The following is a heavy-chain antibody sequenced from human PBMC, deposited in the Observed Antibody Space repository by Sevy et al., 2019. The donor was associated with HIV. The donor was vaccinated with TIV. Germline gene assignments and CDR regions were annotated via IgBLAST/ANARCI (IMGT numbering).Heavy chain of an antibody. D-gene: IGHD1-26*01. CDR2: IIPTSGTV. Sequence: ASVKVSCKVSGGTFSSYGINWVRQAPGQGLEWMGGIIPTSGTVNYAQSFQDRVTITADDITSTVYMELSGLRSDDSAVYYCARDKKDSVTYYPYYYYFSMDVWGKGTTVTVSS. V-gene: IGHV1-69*13. CDR1: GGTFSSYG. J-gene: IGHJ6*03. CDR3: ARDKKDSVTYYPYYYYFSMDV.